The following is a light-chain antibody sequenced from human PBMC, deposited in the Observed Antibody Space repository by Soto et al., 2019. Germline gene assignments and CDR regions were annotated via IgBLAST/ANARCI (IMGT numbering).Light chain of an antibody. CDR1: QSISSY. Sequence: DIQMTQSPSSQSASVGDRVTITCRASQSISSYLNWYQQKPGKAPKLLIYAASSLQSGVPSRFSGSGSGTDFTLTISSLQPEHFATYYCQQSYSTPLTFGGGTKVDIK. CDR2: AAS. CDR3: QQSYSTPLT. V-gene: IGKV1-39*01. J-gene: IGKJ4*01.